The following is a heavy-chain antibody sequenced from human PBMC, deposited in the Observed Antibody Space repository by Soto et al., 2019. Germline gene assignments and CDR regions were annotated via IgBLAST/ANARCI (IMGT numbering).Heavy chain of an antibody. CDR1: GFSFTSYA. CDR2: ISSSGGSS. Sequence: EVHPLESGGGLVQPGGSLRLSCAASGFSFTSYAMMWVRQAPAKGLEWVSVISSSGGSSYFADSVKGRFTISRDNSKNMLYLEMNSLRAEDTAIYFCAKGSIEYSASIDYWGQGPLVIVSS. D-gene: IGHD5-12*01. V-gene: IGHV3-23*01. CDR3: AKGSIEYSASIDY. J-gene: IGHJ4*02.